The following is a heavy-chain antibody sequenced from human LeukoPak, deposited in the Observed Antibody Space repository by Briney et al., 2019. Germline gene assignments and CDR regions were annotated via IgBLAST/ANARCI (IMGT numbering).Heavy chain of an antibody. CDR3: AKSGLVTAIRSYFDY. J-gene: IGHJ4*02. CDR2: IKEDGSAQ. CDR1: GFTFRNNW. D-gene: IGHD2-21*02. Sequence: GGSLRLSCAASGFTFRNNWMTWVRQAPGKGLEWVAHIKEDGSAQNYIDSVKGRFTISRDNAKNSLFLQMNSVRAEDTAIYYCAKSGLVTAIRSYFDYWGQGTLVTVSS. V-gene: IGHV3-7*01.